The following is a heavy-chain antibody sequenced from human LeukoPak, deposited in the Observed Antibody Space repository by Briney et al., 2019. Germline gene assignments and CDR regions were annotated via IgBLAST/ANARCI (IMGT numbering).Heavy chain of an antibody. CDR3: ARAKGYYDFWSGYYEFDY. CDR1: GFTFSSYA. CDR2: ISGGGGST. Sequence: GGSLRLSCAASGFTFSSYAMSWVRQAPGKGLEWVSTISGGGGSTYYADSVKGRFTISRDNAKNSLYLQMNSLRAEDTAVYYCARAKGYYDFWSGYYEFDYWGQGTLVTVSS. D-gene: IGHD3-3*01. J-gene: IGHJ4*02. V-gene: IGHV3-23*01.